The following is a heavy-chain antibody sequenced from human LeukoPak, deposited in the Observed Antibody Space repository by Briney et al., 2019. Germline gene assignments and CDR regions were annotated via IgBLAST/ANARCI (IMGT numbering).Heavy chain of an antibody. Sequence: GGSLRLSCAASGFTFSSYAMSWVRQAPGKGLEWVSAISDSGGTTYYADSVKRRFYISRDNSKNTLYLQMTSLRAEDTAVYYCASSQLRNFDYWGQGTLVTVSS. D-gene: IGHD1-1*01. CDR2: ISDSGGTT. CDR1: GFTFSSYA. CDR3: ASSQLRNFDY. J-gene: IGHJ4*02. V-gene: IGHV3-23*01.